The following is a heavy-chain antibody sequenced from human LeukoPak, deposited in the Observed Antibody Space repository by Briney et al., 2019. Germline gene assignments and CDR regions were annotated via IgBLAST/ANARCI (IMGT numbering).Heavy chain of an antibody. V-gene: IGHV4-61*08. CDR3: ARLGSSGWFYFDY. J-gene: IGHJ4*02. D-gene: IGHD6-19*01. Sequence: PSETLSLTCTVSGGSISSGDYYWSWIRQPPGKGLEWIGYIYYSGSTNYNPSLKSRVTISVDTSKSQFSLKLNSVTAADTAVYYCARLGSSGWFYFDYWGQGTLVTVSS. CDR1: GGSISSGDYY. CDR2: IYYSGST.